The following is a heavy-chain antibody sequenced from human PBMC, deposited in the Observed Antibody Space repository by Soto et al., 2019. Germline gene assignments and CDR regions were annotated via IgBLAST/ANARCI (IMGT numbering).Heavy chain of an antibody. CDR3: VRGLYDRSGYSPVDY. Sequence: SDTLSLTCAVYAGSFSGCYCTWIRQPPGKGMKWIGEISHSGRTNYNPSRKSRVTISVDTSKNQCSLKLSSVTAADTAVYYCVRGLYDRSGYSPVDYWGQGTLVTVSS. CDR1: AGSFSGCY. D-gene: IGHD3-22*01. J-gene: IGHJ4*02. V-gene: IGHV4-34*01. CDR2: ISHSGRT.